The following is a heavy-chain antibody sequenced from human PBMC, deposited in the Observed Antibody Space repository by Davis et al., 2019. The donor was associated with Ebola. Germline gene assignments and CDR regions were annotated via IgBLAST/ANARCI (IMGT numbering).Heavy chain of an antibody. Sequence: GESLKISCAASGFTFSSYAMSWVRQAPGKGLEWVSAISGSGGSTYYADSVKGRFTISRDNSKNTLYLQMNSLRAEDTAVYYCAKDAGHCSGGSCSDAFDIWGQGTMVTVSS. D-gene: IGHD2-15*01. V-gene: IGHV3-23*01. J-gene: IGHJ3*02. CDR2: ISGSGGST. CDR1: GFTFSSYA. CDR3: AKDAGHCSGGSCSDAFDI.